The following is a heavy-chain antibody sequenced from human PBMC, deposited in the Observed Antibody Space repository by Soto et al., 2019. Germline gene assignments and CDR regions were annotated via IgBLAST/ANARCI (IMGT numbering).Heavy chain of an antibody. CDR3: ARDDCSSTSCYYYYYGMDV. J-gene: IGHJ6*02. Sequence: ESGGGVVQPGRSLRLSCAASGFTFSSYAMHWVRQAPGKGLEWVAVISYDGSNKYYADSVKGRFTISRDNSKNTLYLQMNSLRAEDTAVYYCARDDCSSTSCYYYYYGMDVWGQGTTVTVSS. CDR1: GFTFSSYA. V-gene: IGHV3-30-3*01. D-gene: IGHD2-2*01. CDR2: ISYDGSNK.